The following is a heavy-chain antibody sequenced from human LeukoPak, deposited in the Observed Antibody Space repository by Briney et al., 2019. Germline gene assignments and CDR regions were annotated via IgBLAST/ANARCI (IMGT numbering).Heavy chain of an antibody. CDR2: IIPIFGTA. Sequence: SVKLSCKASGGTFSSYAISWVRQAPGQGLECMGGIIPIFGTANYAQKFQGRVTITADESTSTAYMELSSLRSEDTAVYYCARTTTYYYDSSGYYPDYWGQGTLVTVSS. V-gene: IGHV1-69*13. D-gene: IGHD3-22*01. J-gene: IGHJ4*02. CDR3: ARTTTYYYDSSGYYPDY. CDR1: GGTFSSYA.